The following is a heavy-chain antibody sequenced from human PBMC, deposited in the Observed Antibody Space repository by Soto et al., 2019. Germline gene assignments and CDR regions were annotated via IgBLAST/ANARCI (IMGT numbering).Heavy chain of an antibody. CDR2: IIPIFGTA. J-gene: IGHJ5*02. CDR1: GGTFSSYA. CDR3: ARDPGEAYCGGDCYSP. D-gene: IGHD2-21*02. V-gene: IGHV1-69*12. Sequence: QVQLVQSGAEVKKPGSSVKVSCKASGGTFSSYAISWVRQAPGQGLEWMGGIIPIFGTANYAQKFQGRVTVTADESTSTAYMEMSSLRSEDTAVYYCARDPGEAYCGGDCYSPWGQGTLVTVSS.